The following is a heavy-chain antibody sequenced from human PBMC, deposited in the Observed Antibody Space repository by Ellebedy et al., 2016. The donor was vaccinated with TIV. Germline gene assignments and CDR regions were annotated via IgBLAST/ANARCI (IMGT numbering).Heavy chain of an antibody. CDR1: GFTFDTYA. V-gene: IGHV3-23*01. D-gene: IGHD6-19*01. Sequence: PGGSLRLSCADSGFTFDTYAMSWVRQAPGKGLEWVSHISGSGVKTYYADPVRGRFSISRDNSTNKLDLQMNSLRADDTAVYYCAGFRGEAVAGNYFDPWGQGTLVTVSS. CDR3: AGFRGEAVAGNYFDP. J-gene: IGHJ5*02. CDR2: ISGSGVKT.